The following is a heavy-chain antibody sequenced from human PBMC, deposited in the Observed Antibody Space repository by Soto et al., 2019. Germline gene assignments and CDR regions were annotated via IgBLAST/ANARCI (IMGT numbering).Heavy chain of an antibody. CDR2: IIPIFGTA. V-gene: IGHV1-69*12. CDR3: AREESSSGWPYFDY. D-gene: IGHD6-19*01. CDR1: GGTFSSYA. J-gene: IGHJ4*02. Sequence: QVQLVQSGAEVKKPGSSVKVSCKASGGTFSSYAISWVRQAPGQGLEWMGGIIPIFGTANYAQKFQGRVTITADESTSTAYRELSSLRSEDTAVYYCAREESSSGWPYFDYWGQGTLVTVSS.